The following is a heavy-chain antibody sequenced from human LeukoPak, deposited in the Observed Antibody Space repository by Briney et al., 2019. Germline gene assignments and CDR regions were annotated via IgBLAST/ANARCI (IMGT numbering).Heavy chain of an antibody. CDR3: ARVGLVDNEYGFYFYMDV. CDR2: ISGYNGNT. V-gene: IGHV1-18*01. D-gene: IGHD4/OR15-4a*01. Sequence: GASVNVSCKPSGYSFSDYGITWVRQAPGLGIEWMGWISGYNGNTNYAESLQGRVTMTIDTSTSTAYLDLRSLRSDDTAVYYCARVGLVDNEYGFYFYMDVWGKGTTVIVSS. J-gene: IGHJ6*03. CDR1: GYSFSDYG.